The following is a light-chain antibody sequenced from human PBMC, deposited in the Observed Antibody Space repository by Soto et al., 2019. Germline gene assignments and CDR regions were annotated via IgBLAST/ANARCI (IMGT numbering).Light chain of an antibody. CDR1: QNVGGY. V-gene: IGKV3-11*01. CDR3: QQRSTWPLT. J-gene: IGKJ4*01. Sequence: IVLTQSPATLSLSPGERATLSCRASQNVGGYLAWYKQKPGQAPRLLIYDASNRATGIPARVSGSGSGTEFSLTISSLEPEDLAVYYCQQRSTWPLTFGGGTKVDIK. CDR2: DAS.